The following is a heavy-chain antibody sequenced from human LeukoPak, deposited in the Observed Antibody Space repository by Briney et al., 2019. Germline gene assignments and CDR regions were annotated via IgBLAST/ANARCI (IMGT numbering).Heavy chain of an antibody. CDR3: AKDRAALPVTTYNFDF. V-gene: IGHV3-23*01. D-gene: IGHD2-2*01. Sequence: AEGSLRLSCAASGITFSDYAMNWVRQAPGKGLQWVSVISGSGTGTYYADSVRGRFTISRDNSKNTLYLQMNNLGAEDTAVYYCAKDRAALPVTTYNFDFWGQGTLVTVSS. CDR2: ISGSGTGT. CDR1: GITFSDYA. J-gene: IGHJ4*02.